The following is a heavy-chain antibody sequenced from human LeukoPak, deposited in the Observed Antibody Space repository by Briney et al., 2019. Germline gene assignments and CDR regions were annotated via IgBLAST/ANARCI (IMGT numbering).Heavy chain of an antibody. D-gene: IGHD2-15*01. J-gene: IGHJ4*02. Sequence: GASVKVSCKASGYTFTSYGISWVRQAPGQGLEWMGWISAYNGNTNYAQKLQGRVTMTTDTSTSTAYMELRSLRSDDTAVYYCARAPYCSGGSCLLGPAGYWGQGTLVTVSS. CDR1: GYTFTSYG. CDR2: ISAYNGNT. V-gene: IGHV1-18*01. CDR3: ARAPYCSGGSCLLGPAGY.